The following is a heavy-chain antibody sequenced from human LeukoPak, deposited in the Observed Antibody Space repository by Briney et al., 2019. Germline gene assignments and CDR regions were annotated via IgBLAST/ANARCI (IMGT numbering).Heavy chain of an antibody. CDR3: ARDRIYDYGDYGGAFDI. V-gene: IGHV4-59*12. CDR1: GGSISSYY. CDR2: IYYSGST. J-gene: IGHJ3*02. Sequence: SETLSLTCTVSGGSISSYYWSRIRQPPGKGLEWIGYIYYSGSTNYNPSLKSRVTISVDTSKNQFSLKLSSVTAADTAVYYCARDRIYDYGDYGGAFDIWGQGTMVTVSS. D-gene: IGHD4-17*01.